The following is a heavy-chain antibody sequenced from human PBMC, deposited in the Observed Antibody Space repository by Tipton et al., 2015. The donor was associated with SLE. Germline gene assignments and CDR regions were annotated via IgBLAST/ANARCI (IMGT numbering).Heavy chain of an antibody. CDR3: ARVWGTGSRGVDY. CDR2: IYHSGTT. D-gene: IGHD2-2*01. J-gene: IGHJ4*02. CDR1: GGSINSYNW. V-gene: IGHV4-4*02. Sequence: GLVKPSGTVSLTCAVSGGSINSYNWWTWVRQPPGKGLEWIGEIYHSGTTNYNPSLKSRITISLDKSKNQFSLQLNSVTPEDTAVYYCARVWGTGSRGVDYWRQGTLVTVSS.